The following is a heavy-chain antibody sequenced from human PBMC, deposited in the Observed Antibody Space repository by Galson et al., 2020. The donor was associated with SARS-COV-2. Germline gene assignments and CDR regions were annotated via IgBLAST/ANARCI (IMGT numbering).Heavy chain of an antibody. CDR3: ARERLVPYLFDF. CDR2: IYSDGTN. CDR1: GGSISDPFY. Sequence: SETLSLTCTVSGGSISDPFYWNWIRQPAGGGLAWIGQIYSDGTNDQNPSLRSRVAMSVDTSRNQFSLKLGSVTAADTAVYYCARERLVPYLFDFWGRGFLVTVSS. V-gene: IGHV4-4*07. D-gene: IGHD2-21*01. J-gene: IGHJ4*02.